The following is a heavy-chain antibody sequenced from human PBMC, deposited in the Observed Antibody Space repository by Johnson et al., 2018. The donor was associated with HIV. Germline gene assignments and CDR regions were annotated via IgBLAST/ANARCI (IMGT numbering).Heavy chain of an antibody. V-gene: IGHV3-15*01. CDR1: GITFTDAW. J-gene: IGHJ3*02. D-gene: IGHD6-19*01. CDR3: AKDFVRWLVKRGAFDI. Sequence: DVQVVESGGGLIKPGGSRRLSCAVSGITFTDAWMNWVRQAPGKGLEWVGRIKSKTDGGTTDYAVPVKGRVTISRDDSKNTVYLQMNSLKSEDTAVYYCAKDFVRWLVKRGAFDIWGQGTMVTVSS. CDR2: IKSKTDGGTT.